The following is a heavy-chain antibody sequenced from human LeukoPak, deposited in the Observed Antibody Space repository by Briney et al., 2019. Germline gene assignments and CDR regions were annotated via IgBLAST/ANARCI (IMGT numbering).Heavy chain of an antibody. CDR3: ARVGKSTFWFDP. D-gene: IGHD3-16*01. Sequence: VASVKVSCKASTYTLTSYAISWMRQAPGQGLEWMGWISVDNGNTNYAQKFQGRVTMTTDTSTSTAYMELRSLRSDDTAVYYCARVGKSTFWFDPWGQGTLVTVSS. V-gene: IGHV1-18*01. CDR2: ISVDNGNT. J-gene: IGHJ5*02. CDR1: TYTLTSYA.